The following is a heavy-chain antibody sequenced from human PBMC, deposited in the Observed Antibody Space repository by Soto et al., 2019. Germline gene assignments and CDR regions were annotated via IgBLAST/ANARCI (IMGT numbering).Heavy chain of an antibody. J-gene: IGHJ4*02. CDR3: AADPSTVTTYLPGLY. V-gene: IGHV4-34*01. D-gene: IGHD4-17*01. CDR1: GGSFSGYD. Sequence: PSETLSLTCAVYGGSFSGYDWSWIRQPPGKGQDGHGEINQSRSTNYNPSLKSRVTISVDTSKNQFSLKLSSVTAADTAVYYCAADPSTVTTYLPGLYWGQGTLLTVSS. CDR2: INQSRST.